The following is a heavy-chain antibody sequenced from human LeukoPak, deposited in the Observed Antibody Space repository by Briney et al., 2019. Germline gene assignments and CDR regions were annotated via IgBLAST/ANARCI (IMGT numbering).Heavy chain of an antibody. CDR3: ASCVVGSTSCSPYYYYYMDV. CDR2: IIPIFGTA. D-gene: IGHD2-2*01. CDR1: GGTFSSYA. J-gene: IGHJ6*03. Sequence: SVKVSCKASGGTFSSYAISWVRQAPGQGLEWMGGIIPIFGTANYAQKFQGRVTITTDESTSTAYMELSSLRSEDTAVYYCASCVVGSTSCSPYYYYYMDVWGKGTTVTVSS. V-gene: IGHV1-69*05.